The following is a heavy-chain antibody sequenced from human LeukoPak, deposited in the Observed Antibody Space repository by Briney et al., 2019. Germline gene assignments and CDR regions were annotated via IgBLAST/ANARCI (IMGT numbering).Heavy chain of an antibody. V-gene: IGHV3-66*03. D-gene: IGHD6-6*01. CDR3: ARDSRSGYYYGMDV. Sequence: GGSLRLSCAASGFTVSSNYMSWVRQAPGKGLEWVSVIYSSGSTYYADSVKGRFTISRDNSKNTLCLQMNSLRAEDTAVYYCARDSRSGYYYGMDVWGQGTTVTVSS. CDR1: GFTVSSNY. CDR2: IYSSGST. J-gene: IGHJ6*02.